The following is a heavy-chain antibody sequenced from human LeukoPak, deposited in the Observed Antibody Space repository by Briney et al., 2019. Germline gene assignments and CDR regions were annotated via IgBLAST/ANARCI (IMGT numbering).Heavy chain of an antibody. CDR3: ARLKCISTTCPSRYVMDV. V-gene: IGHV4-59*01. CDR2: IYHSGST. J-gene: IGHJ6*02. CDR1: GGSICSCY. Sequence: SETLSLTCSVSGGSICSCYWSWVRQSPGKGLEFIGYIYHSGSTNYNPSLKSRVTISVDTSKDQFSLNLTSVTAADTAVYYCARLKCISTTCPSRYVMDVWGQGTTVTVSS. D-gene: IGHD2-2*01.